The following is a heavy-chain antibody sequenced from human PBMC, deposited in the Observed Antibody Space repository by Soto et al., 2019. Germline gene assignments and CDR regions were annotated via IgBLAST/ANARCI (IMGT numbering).Heavy chain of an antibody. D-gene: IGHD2-15*01. CDR1: GGSIYSNDYY. V-gene: IGHV4-39*01. J-gene: IGHJ4*02. CDR2: IDYNGVT. CDR3: GKVLVAATKNTDSDY. Sequence: KPSETLSLTCAVSGGSIYSNDYYWGWIRQPPAKGLEWIGNIDYNGVTSYNPSLKTRVTISRDTSRNQFSLKLTSVTAADTALYYCGKVLVAATKNTDSDYWGTGILVTVS.